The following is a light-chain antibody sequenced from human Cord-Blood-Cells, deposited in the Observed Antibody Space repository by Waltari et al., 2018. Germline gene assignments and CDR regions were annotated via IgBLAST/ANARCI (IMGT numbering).Light chain of an antibody. J-gene: IGLJ1*01. CDR3: SSYTSSSTYV. Sequence: QSALTQPASVSGSPGQSITISCTGTSSDVGGYNYVSWYQQHPGKAPKPMIYDVSKRHSGVSHRFSGSTSGHTASLTISGLQAEDEADYYCSSYTSSSTYVFGTGTKVTVL. CDR2: DVS. V-gene: IGLV2-14*01. CDR1: SSDVGGYNY.